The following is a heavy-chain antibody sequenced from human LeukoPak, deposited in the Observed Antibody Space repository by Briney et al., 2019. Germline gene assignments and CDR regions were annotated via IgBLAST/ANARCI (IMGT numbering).Heavy chain of an antibody. J-gene: IGHJ5*02. CDR3: AGGYGSGTYSA. V-gene: IGHV4-4*07. Sequence: SETLSLTCTVSGASISSYYWSWIRQPAGKGLEWLGRTSTTVGTYYSPSLKSRVTMSIDTSKNQFSLRLTSVTAGDTAVHFCAGGYGSGTYSAWGQGTLVTVSS. CDR1: GASISSYY. CDR2: TSTTVGT. D-gene: IGHD3-10*01.